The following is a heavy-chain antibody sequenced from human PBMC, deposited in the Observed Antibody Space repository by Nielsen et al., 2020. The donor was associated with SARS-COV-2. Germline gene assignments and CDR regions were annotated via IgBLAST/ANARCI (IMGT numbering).Heavy chain of an antibody. CDR1: GYTFTSYA. D-gene: IGHD3-3*01. V-gene: IGHV7-4-1*01. CDR2: INTNTGNP. Sequence: ASVKVSCKASGYTFTSYAMNWVRQAPGQGLEWMGWINTNTGNPTYAQGFTGRFVFSLDTSVSTAYLQICSLKAEDTAVYYCARGQPLHYDFWSGYYNKAYKYMDVWGKGTTVTVSS. CDR3: ARGQPLHYDFWSGYYNKAYKYMDV. J-gene: IGHJ6*03.